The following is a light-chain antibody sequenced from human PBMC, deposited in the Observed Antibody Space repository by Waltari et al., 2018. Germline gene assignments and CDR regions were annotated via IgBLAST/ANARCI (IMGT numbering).Light chain of an antibody. V-gene: IGLV3-21*04. CDR2: DDI. J-gene: IGLJ2*01. Sequence: SFGLTQAPSVSVAPGKTASITCGGSSIGRTSVHWYQQLPGQPPVLVIFDDIDRPSEIPERFSGSKSGDTATLIIDRVEAGDEADYYCQIWDKTTNHLILGAGTRLTVL. CDR1: SIGRTS. CDR3: QIWDKTTNHLI.